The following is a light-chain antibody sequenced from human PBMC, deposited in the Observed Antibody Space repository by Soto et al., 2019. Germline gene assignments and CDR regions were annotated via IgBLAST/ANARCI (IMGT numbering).Light chain of an antibody. Sequence: DIQMTQSPSSLSASVGDRVTITCRASHPININLVWFQQKPGKAPQSLIYAATNLQSGVPSRFSGSGGGTDFSLIISSLQPEDVATYYCQHYQRYPPSFGGGTKLEIK. CDR3: QHYQRYPPS. V-gene: IGKV1-16*01. CDR1: HPININ. CDR2: AAT. J-gene: IGKJ4*01.